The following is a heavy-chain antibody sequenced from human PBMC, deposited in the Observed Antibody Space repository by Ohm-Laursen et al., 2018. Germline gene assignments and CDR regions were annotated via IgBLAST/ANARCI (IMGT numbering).Heavy chain of an antibody. V-gene: IGHV3-11*01. CDR1: GFTFSDYY. D-gene: IGHD3-3*01. J-gene: IGHJ6*02. CDR2: ISSSGSTI. Sequence: SLRLSCAASGFTFSDYYMSWIRQAPGKGLEWVSYISSSGSTIYYADSVKGRFTISRGNAKNSLYLQMNSLRAEDTAVYYCARDDFWSGYYYYGMDVWGQGTTVTVSS. CDR3: ARDDFWSGYYYYGMDV.